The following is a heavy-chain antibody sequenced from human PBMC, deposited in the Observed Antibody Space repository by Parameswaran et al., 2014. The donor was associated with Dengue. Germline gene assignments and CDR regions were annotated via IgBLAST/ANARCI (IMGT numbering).Heavy chain of an antibody. J-gene: IGHJ4*02. CDR3: TRGLIVDTAMVSFFDY. Sequence: VRQAPGKGLEWVGFIRSKAYGGTTEYAASVKGRFTISRDDSKSIAYLQMNSLKTEDTAVYYCTRGLIVDTAMVSFFDYWGQGTLVTVSS. D-gene: IGHD5-18*01. CDR2: IRSKAYGGTT. V-gene: IGHV3-49*02.